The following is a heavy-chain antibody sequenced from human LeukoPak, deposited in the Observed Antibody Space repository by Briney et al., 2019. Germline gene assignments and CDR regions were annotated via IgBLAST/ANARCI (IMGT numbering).Heavy chain of an antibody. CDR3: ARDESPLGRWLVHGVY. J-gene: IGHJ4*02. V-gene: IGHV1-69*13. Sequence: GASVKVSCKASGGTFSSNAISWVRQAPGQGLEWMGGIIPTFGTANYAQKFQGRVTIIADESTSTAYVELRRLRSEDTAVYYCARDESPLGRWLVHGVYWGQGTLVTVSS. CDR1: GGTFSSNA. D-gene: IGHD6-19*01. CDR2: IIPTFGTA.